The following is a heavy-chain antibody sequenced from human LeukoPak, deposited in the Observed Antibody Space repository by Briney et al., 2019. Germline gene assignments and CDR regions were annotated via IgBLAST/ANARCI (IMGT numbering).Heavy chain of an antibody. CDR1: GFTFSSYS. J-gene: IGHJ4*02. CDR3: ATTAAITISDY. CDR2: ISSSSSYI. Sequence: GGSLRLSCAAPGFTFSSYSMNWVRQAPGKGLEWVSSISSSSSYIYYADSVKGRFTISRDNAKNSLYLQMNSLRAEDTAVYYCATTAAITISDYWGQGTLVTVSS. D-gene: IGHD3-3*01. V-gene: IGHV3-21*01.